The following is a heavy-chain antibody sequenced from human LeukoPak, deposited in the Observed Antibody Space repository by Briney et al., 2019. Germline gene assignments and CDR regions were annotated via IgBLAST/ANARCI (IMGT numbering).Heavy chain of an antibody. J-gene: IGHJ4*02. CDR1: GGSISSSSYY. CDR3: ARCPLRITMVRGATGYFDY. CDR2: IYYSGST. Sequence: SETLSLTCTVSGGSISSSSYYWGWIRQPPGKGLEWIGSIYYSGSTYYNPSLKSRVTISVDTSKNQFSLKLSSVTAADTAVYYCARCPLRITMVRGATGYFDYWGQGTLVTVSS. D-gene: IGHD3-10*01. V-gene: IGHV4-39*07.